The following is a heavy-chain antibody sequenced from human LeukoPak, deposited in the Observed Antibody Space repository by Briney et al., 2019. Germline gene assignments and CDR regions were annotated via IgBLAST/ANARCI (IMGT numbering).Heavy chain of an antibody. J-gene: IGHJ5*02. CDR2: INHSGST. V-gene: IGHV4-39*07. Sequence: SETLSLTCTVSGGSISSGGYYWSWIRQPPGKGLEWIGEINHSGSTNYNPSLKSRVTISVGTSKNQFSLKLTSVTAADTAVYYCASRDCSSTSCHEGYNWFDPWGQGILVSVSS. CDR3: ASRDCSSTSCHEGYNWFDP. D-gene: IGHD2-2*01. CDR1: GGSISSGGYY.